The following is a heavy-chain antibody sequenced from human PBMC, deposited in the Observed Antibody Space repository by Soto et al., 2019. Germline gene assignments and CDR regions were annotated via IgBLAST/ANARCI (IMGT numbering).Heavy chain of an antibody. D-gene: IGHD3-10*01. CDR1: GGSVSSYY. Sequence: SETLSLTCTVSGGSVSSYYWSWIRQPPGEGLEWIGYIYYSGSTNYNPSLKSRVTISVDTSKNQFSLKLSSVTAADTAVYYCARDLYGSGSYPSRWFDPWGQGTLVTVSS. V-gene: IGHV4-59*02. J-gene: IGHJ5*02. CDR2: IYYSGST. CDR3: ARDLYGSGSYPSRWFDP.